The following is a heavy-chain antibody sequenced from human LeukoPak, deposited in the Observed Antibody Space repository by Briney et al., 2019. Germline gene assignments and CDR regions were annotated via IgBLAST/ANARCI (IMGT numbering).Heavy chain of an antibody. D-gene: IGHD3-22*01. Sequence: GGSLRLSCAASGFTFHDYDMSWVRQSPGKGLEWVSGINWNGDRTGYADSVKGRFTISRDNSKNTLYLQMSSLRDEDTAVYYCARDSIYYDSSGTFDYWGQGTLVTVSS. CDR2: INWNGDRT. J-gene: IGHJ4*02. CDR3: ARDSIYYDSSGTFDY. CDR1: GFTFHDYD. V-gene: IGHV3-20*04.